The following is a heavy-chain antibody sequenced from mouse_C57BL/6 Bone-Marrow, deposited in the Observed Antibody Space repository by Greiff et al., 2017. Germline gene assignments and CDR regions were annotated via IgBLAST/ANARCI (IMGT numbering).Heavy chain of an antibody. V-gene: IGHV1-64*01. CDR1: GYTFTSYW. D-gene: IGHD4-1*01. CDR3: ARTASNWDFDY. Sequence: VQLQQPGAELVKPGASVKLSCKASGYTFTSYWMHWVKQRPGQGLEWIGMIHPNSGSTNYNEKFKSKAPLTVDKSSSTAYMQLSSLTSEDSTVYYCARTASNWDFDYWGQGTTLTVSS. J-gene: IGHJ2*01. CDR2: IHPNSGST.